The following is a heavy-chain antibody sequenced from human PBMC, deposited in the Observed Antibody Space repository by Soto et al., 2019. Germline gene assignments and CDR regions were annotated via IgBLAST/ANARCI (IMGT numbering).Heavy chain of an antibody. CDR2: TGAFYGNS. V-gene: IGHV1-18*04. CDR1: GYPFSSYG. J-gene: IGHJ4*02. D-gene: IGHD2-15*01. CDR3: ARLVVAGSPLDY. Sequence: QVHLVQSAAEVKKPGASVTVSCKASGYPFSSYGITWVRQAPGQGLEWMGWTGAFYGNSTYSEKFQGRVTMTIDTSTSTAYMDLTSLKSDDTAVYYCARLVVAGSPLDYWGQGTLVTVSS.